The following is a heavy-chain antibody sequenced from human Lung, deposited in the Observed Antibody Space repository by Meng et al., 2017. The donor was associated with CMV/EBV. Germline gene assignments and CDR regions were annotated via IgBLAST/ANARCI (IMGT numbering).Heavy chain of an antibody. D-gene: IGHD2-2*01. CDR3: ARGLRRPSSAIDFDY. Sequence: QVLLVQPGAEGKKPGASVKVSCKASGYTFTNYNINWVRQATGQGLEWMGWMNPNTGNTGYGQKFQGRITMTRNTAISTAYMELSSLTSEDTAVYFCARGLRRPSSAIDFDYWGQGTLVTVSS. J-gene: IGHJ4*02. CDR1: GYTFTNYN. CDR2: MNPNTGNT. V-gene: IGHV1-8*01.